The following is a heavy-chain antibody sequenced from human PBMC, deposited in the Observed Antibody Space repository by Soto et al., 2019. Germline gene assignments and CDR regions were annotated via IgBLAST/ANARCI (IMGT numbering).Heavy chain of an antibody. CDR3: ARGGRYDLESPIDY. V-gene: IGHV3-21*01. CDR2: MRSGSDYM. D-gene: IGHD1-26*01. J-gene: IGHJ4*02. CDR1: GFTFSSYA. Sequence: PGGSLRLSCAASGFTFSSYAMIWVRQAPGMGLEWVSSMRSGSDYMYNADSVKGRFAISRDNAKNSLYLQMNSLRVEDTAVYFCARGGRYDLESPIDYWGQGTQVTVSS.